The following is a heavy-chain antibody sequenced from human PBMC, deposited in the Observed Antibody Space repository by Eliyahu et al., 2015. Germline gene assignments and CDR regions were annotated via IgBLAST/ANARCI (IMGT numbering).Heavy chain of an antibody. V-gene: IGHV3-9*01. CDR3: TKTSSTWKGLDFLGMDV. CDR2: ISWNSGSI. CDR1: GFTFXXXA. Sequence: EVQLVESGGGLVQPGRSLXXSCAASGFTFXXXAMPWVRRAPGKGLEWVSGISWNSGSIAYADSVKGRFTISRDNAKNSLYLQMSSLRDEDTAFYYCTKTSSTWKGLDFLGMDVWGQGTTVTVSS. J-gene: IGHJ6*02. D-gene: IGHD1-1*01.